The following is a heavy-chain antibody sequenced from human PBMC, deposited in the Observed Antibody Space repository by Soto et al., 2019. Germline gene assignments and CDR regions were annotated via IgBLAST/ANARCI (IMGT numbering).Heavy chain of an antibody. CDR2: ISAYNGNT. Sequence: ASVKVSCKASGHTFTSYGISWVRQAPGQGLEWMGWISAYNGNTNYAQKLQGRVTMTTDTSTSTSYMELRSLRSDDTAVYYCARDSRIAVAGTGWFDPWGQGTLVTVSS. CDR3: ARDSRIAVAGTGWFDP. V-gene: IGHV1-18*04. D-gene: IGHD6-19*01. J-gene: IGHJ5*02. CDR1: GHTFTSYG.